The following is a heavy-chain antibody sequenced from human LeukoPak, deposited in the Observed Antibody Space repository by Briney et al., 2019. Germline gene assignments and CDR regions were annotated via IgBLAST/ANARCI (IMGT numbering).Heavy chain of an antibody. D-gene: IGHD6-6*01. CDR2: ISGSGGST. CDR3: AKYEGAARSYYYYGMDV. Sequence: PGGSLRLSCAASGFTFSSYAMSWVRQAPGKGLEWVSAISGSGGSTYYADSVKGRFTISRDNSKNTLYLQMNSLRAEDTAVYYCAKYEGAARSYYYYGMDVWGQGTTVTVSS. V-gene: IGHV3-23*01. CDR1: GFTFSSYA. J-gene: IGHJ6*02.